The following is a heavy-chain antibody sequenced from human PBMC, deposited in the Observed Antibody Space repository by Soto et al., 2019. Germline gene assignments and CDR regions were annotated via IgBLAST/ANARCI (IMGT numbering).Heavy chain of an antibody. J-gene: IGHJ3*02. CDR1: GYTFTGYY. CDR2: INPNSGGT. Sequence: ASVKVFCKASGYTFTGYYMHWVRQAPGQGLEWMGWINPNSGGTNYAQKFQGWVTMTRDTSISTAYMELSRLRSDDTAVYYCARDDYGGNSEAFDIWGQGTMVTVSS. CDR3: ARDDYGGNSEAFDI. V-gene: IGHV1-2*04. D-gene: IGHD4-17*01.